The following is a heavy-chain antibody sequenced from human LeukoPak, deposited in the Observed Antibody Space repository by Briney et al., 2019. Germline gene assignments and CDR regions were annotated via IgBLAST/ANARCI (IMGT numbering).Heavy chain of an antibody. J-gene: IGHJ4*02. D-gene: IGHD1-26*01. CDR3: ARQGSGNYLSPVNY. Sequence: SETLSLTCTVSDGSISSYYWNWIRQPPGKGLEWIGNIYNSGSTDHNPSLKSRVTISVDTSKNQFSLKLSSVTAADTAVYYCARQGSGNYLSPVNYWGQGTLATVSS. CDR1: DGSISSYY. CDR2: IYNSGST. V-gene: IGHV4-59*08.